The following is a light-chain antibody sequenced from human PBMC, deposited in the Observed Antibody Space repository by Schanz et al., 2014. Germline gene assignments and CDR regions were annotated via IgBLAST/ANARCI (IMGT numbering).Light chain of an antibody. J-gene: IGLJ3*02. CDR2: DVS. Sequence: QSALTQPASVSGSPGQSITISCTGTSSDVGAYNYVSWYQQPPGKAPKLIIYDVSNRPSGVSGRFSGSKSGNTASLTVSGLQADDEADYYCSSHGGSRVFGGGTKLTVL. CDR3: SSHGGSRV. CDR1: SSDVGAYNY. V-gene: IGLV2-14*01.